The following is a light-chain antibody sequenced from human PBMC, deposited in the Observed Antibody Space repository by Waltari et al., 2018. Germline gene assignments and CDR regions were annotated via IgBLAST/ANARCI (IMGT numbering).Light chain of an antibody. CDR3: QQGSSFPPT. V-gene: IGKV1-12*01. CDR2: GAF. J-gene: IGKJ1*01. Sequence: DIQMTQSPSSVSASVGDRVTITCRASQDISTWLAWYQQTPGKGPNLLIFGAFTLQGGVPSRFSGSGSGTDFTLTISGLQPEDSATYFCQQGSSFPPTFGQGTKVEIK. CDR1: QDISTW.